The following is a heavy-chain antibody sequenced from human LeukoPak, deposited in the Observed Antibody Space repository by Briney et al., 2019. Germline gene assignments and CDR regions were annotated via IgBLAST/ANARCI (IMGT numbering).Heavy chain of an antibody. V-gene: IGHV4-39*07. CDR2: IYYSGST. Sequence: RASETLSLTCTVSGGSISSSSYYWGWIRQPPGKGLEWIGSIYYSGSTYYNPSLKSRVTISVDTSKNQFSLKLSSVTAADTAVYYCARDWGSGHGWGAFDIWGQGTIVTVSS. CDR3: ARDWGSGHGWGAFDI. J-gene: IGHJ3*02. D-gene: IGHD5-12*01. CDR1: GGSISSSSYY.